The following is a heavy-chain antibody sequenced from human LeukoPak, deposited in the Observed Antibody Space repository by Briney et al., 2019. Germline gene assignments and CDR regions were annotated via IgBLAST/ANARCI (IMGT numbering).Heavy chain of an antibody. V-gene: IGHV3-64*01. CDR3: ARGRYFNYYMDV. J-gene: IGHJ6*03. Sequence: GGSLRLSCAAAVFTFSSYAMHWVRQATGKGLEYVSAISSNGDSTYYANSLKGRFTISRDNSKSTLYLQMGSLRPEDMAVYYCARGRYFNYYMDVWGKGTTVTVSS. CDR1: VFTFSSYA. CDR2: ISSNGDST. D-gene: IGHD3-9*01.